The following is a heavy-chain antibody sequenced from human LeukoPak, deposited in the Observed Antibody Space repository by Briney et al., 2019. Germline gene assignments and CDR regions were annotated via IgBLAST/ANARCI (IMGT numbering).Heavy chain of an antibody. V-gene: IGHV3-48*03. J-gene: IGHJ4*02. D-gene: IGHD1-26*01. CDR1: GFTFSSHE. CDR2: IRRSGTAI. CDR3: ARDKGSDGIDF. Sequence: GGSLRLSCAASGFTFSSHEMNWVRQAPGKGLEWVSYIRRSGTAIYYADSVKGRFTISRDDAKNSLYLQMNSLRAEDTAVYYCARDKGSDGIDFWGQGNLVTVSS.